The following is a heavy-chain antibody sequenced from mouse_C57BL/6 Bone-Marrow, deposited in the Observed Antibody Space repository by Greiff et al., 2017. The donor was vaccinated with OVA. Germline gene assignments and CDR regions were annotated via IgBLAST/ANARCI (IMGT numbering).Heavy chain of an antibody. J-gene: IGHJ1*03. CDR2: IYPGSGST. D-gene: IGHD1-1*01. CDR3: ARRYYDSGYWYFDV. CDR1: GYTFTSYW. V-gene: IGHV1-55*01. Sequence: QVQLQQPGAELVKPGASVKMSCKASGYTFTSYWITWVKQRPGQGLEWIGDIYPGSGSTNYNEKFKSKATLTVDTSSSTAYMQLSSLTSEASTVYYCARRYYDSGYWYFDVWGTGTTVTVSS.